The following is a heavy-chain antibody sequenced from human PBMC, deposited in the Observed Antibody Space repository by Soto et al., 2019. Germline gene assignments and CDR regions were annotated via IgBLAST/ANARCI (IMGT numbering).Heavy chain of an antibody. CDR2: IYYSGSN. D-gene: IGHD3-3*01. J-gene: IGHJ4*02. CDR3: ARRKYDFWSGYDESFDY. V-gene: IGHV4-39*01. Sequence: QLQLQESGPGLVKPSETLSLTCTVSGGSISSSSYYWGWIRQPPGKGLERIGSIYYSGSNYYNPSLNRRVTTTVDTSNNQYSLKLSFVTAADTAVYYCARRKYDFWSGYDESFDYWGQGTLVTVSS. CDR1: GGSISSSSYY.